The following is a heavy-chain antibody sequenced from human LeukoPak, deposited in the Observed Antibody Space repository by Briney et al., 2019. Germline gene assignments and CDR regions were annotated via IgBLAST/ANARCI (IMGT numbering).Heavy chain of an antibody. D-gene: IGHD2-15*01. Sequence: SETLSLTCTVSGDSISYYYWSWIRQPPGKGLEWIGYIYYTGSTNYNPSLKSRVTISVDTSKNQFSLKLSSVTAADTAIYYCARETYLTYCSGGSCQADNWFDPWGQGTLVTVSS. J-gene: IGHJ5*02. CDR2: IYYTGST. CDR1: GDSISYYY. CDR3: ARETYLTYCSGGSCQADNWFDP. V-gene: IGHV4-59*01.